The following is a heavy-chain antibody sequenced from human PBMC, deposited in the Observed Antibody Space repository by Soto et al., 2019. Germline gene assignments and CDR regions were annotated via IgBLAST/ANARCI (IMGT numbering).Heavy chain of an antibody. Sequence: QVQLVQSGPEVKMPGASVKVSCEASGYTFTRYDVNWVRQAPGQGLEWMGRISGYNGNTNYAQKLQGRVTMTTNTTTITAYMELRSLRSDDTAVYYCARDKLVAADGASFYHYGLDVWGQGTTVTVSS. D-gene: IGHD6-13*01. V-gene: IGHV1-18*01. J-gene: IGHJ6*02. CDR2: ISGYNGNT. CDR3: ARDKLVAADGASFYHYGLDV. CDR1: GYTFTRYD.